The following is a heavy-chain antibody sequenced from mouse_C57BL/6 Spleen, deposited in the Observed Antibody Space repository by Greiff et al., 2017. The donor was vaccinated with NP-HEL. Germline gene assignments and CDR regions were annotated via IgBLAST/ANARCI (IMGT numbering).Heavy chain of an antibody. D-gene: IGHD2-1*01. Sequence: QVQLQQSGAELARPGASVKLSCKASGYTFTSYGISWVKQRTGQGLEWIGEIYPRSGNTYSNEKFKGKATLTADKSSSTAYMELRSLTSEDSAVYFCAREGGLLTPFDYWGQGTTLTVSS. CDR3: AREGGLLTPFDY. CDR2: IYPRSGNT. CDR1: GYTFTSYG. J-gene: IGHJ2*01. V-gene: IGHV1-81*01.